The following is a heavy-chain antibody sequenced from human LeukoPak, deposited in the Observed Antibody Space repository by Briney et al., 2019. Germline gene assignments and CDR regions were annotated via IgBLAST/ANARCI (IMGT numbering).Heavy chain of an antibody. CDR1: GGSFSGYY. J-gene: IGHJ4*02. D-gene: IGHD3-22*01. V-gene: IGHV4-34*01. CDR2: INHSGST. Sequence: PSETLSLTCAVYGGSFSGYYWSWIRPPPGKGLEWIGEINHSGSTNYNPSLKSRVTISVDTSKNQFSLKLSSVTATDTAVYYCARGLNYYDSIVPPTSNDYWGQGTLVTVSS. CDR3: ARGLNYYDSIVPPTSNDY.